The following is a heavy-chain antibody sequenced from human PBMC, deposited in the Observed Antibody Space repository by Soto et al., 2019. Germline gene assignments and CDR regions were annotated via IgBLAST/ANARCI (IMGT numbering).Heavy chain of an antibody. CDR1: GFAFNSYA. CDR3: TKEHDYGYYGWFDP. J-gene: IGHJ5*02. CDR2: ITNSGGST. V-gene: IGHV3-23*01. D-gene: IGHD4-17*01. Sequence: PGGSLRRSCGASGFAFNSYAMTGVRQAPGKGLEWVSTITNSGGSTYYANSVKGRFTISRDNSKNTLYMQMTTLTAEDTAIYYCTKEHDYGYYGWFDPWGQGTLVTVSS.